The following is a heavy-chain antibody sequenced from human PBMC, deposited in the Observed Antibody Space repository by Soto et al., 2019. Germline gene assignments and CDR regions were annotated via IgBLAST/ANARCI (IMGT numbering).Heavy chain of an antibody. CDR1: GGSISSSSYY. Sequence: SETLSLTCTVSGGSISSSSYYWGWIRQPPGKGLEWIGSIYYSGSTYYNPSLKNRVTISVDTSKNQFSLKLSSVPAADTAVYYCAREWGDWGSTPDAFDIWGQGTMVTVSS. J-gene: IGHJ3*02. D-gene: IGHD7-27*01. V-gene: IGHV4-39*07. CDR3: AREWGDWGSTPDAFDI. CDR2: IYYSGST.